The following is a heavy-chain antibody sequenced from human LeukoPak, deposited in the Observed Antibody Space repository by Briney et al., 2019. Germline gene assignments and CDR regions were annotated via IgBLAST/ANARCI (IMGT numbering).Heavy chain of an antibody. D-gene: IGHD2-15*01. Sequence: PGGSLRLSCAPSVFTSISYEMNWVRPAPGKGRGWVSYTSASASSIYYADSVKGRLTISRDNAKNSLYLKMNSLRAEDTDVYYCAREDGGDTFDIWGQGTMVTVSS. CDR1: VFTSISYE. J-gene: IGHJ3*02. CDR3: AREDGGDTFDI. V-gene: IGHV3-48*03. CDR2: TSASASSI.